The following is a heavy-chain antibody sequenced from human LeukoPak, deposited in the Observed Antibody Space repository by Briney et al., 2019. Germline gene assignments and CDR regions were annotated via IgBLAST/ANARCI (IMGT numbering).Heavy chain of an antibody. CDR2: IYYSGST. Sequence: SETLSLTCTVSGGSISSYYWSWIRQPPGKGLEWIGYIYYSGSTNYNPSLKSRVTISVDTSKNQFSLKLSSVTAADTAVYYCASLSYYYDSSGYHYYFDYWGQGTLVTASS. CDR1: GGSISSYY. D-gene: IGHD3-22*01. V-gene: IGHV4-59*08. CDR3: ASLSYYYDSSGYHYYFDY. J-gene: IGHJ4*02.